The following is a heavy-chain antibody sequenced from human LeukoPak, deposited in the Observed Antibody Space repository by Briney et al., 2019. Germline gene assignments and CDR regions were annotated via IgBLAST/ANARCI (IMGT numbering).Heavy chain of an antibody. CDR2: INHSGST. CDR1: GGSFSGYY. V-gene: IGHV4-34*01. Sequence: TSETLSLTCAVYGGSFSGYYWSWIRQPPGKGLEWIGEINHSGSTNYNPSLKSRVTISVDTSKNQFSLKLSSVTAADTAVYYCATGARYYFDYWGQGTLVTVSS. J-gene: IGHJ4*02. CDR3: ATGARYYFDY. D-gene: IGHD6-6*01.